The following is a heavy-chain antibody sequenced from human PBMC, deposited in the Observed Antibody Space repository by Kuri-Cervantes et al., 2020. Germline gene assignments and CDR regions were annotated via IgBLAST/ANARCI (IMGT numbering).Heavy chain of an antibody. J-gene: IGHJ6*02. Sequence: SETLSLTCTVSGYSISSGYYWGWIRQPPGKGLEWIGSIYHSGSTYYNPSLKSRVTISVDTSKNQFSLKLSSVTAADTAVYYCARVRVRYFDWFSPHDYYYGMDVWGQGTTVTVSS. CDR2: IYHSGST. CDR1: GYSISSGYY. D-gene: IGHD3-9*01. CDR3: ARVRVRYFDWFSPHDYYYGMDV. V-gene: IGHV4-38-2*02.